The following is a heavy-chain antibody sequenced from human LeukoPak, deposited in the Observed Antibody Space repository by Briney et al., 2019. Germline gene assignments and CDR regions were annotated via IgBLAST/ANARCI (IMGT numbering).Heavy chain of an antibody. CDR2: IYPGDSDT. Sequence: GESLKISCKGSGYNFPTYWIAWVRQIPGKGLEWMRIIYPGDSDTRYSPSFQGQVTISADKSISTAYLQWSSLKASDTAMYYCARRGNDYILWGQGTLVTVSS. CDR1: GYNFPTYW. CDR3: ARRGNDYIL. J-gene: IGHJ4*02. D-gene: IGHD4-11*01. V-gene: IGHV5-51*01.